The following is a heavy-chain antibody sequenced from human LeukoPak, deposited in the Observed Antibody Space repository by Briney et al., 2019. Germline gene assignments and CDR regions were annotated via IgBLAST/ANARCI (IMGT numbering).Heavy chain of an antibody. J-gene: IGHJ5*02. Sequence: SETLSLTCAVYGGSFSGYYWSWIRQPPGKGLEWIGEINHSGSTNYNPPLKSRVTISVDTSKNQFSLKLSSVTAADTAVYYCARGRRGWELRKLSNWFDPWGQGTLVTVSS. V-gene: IGHV4-34*01. D-gene: IGHD1-26*01. CDR2: INHSGST. CDR1: GGSFSGYY. CDR3: ARGRRGWELRKLSNWFDP.